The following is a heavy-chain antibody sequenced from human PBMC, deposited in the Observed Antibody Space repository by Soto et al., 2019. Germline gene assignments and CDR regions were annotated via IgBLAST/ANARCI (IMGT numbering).Heavy chain of an antibody. CDR2: IYYSGST. D-gene: IGHD3-10*01. CDR1: GGSISSGSYY. CDR3: ARVAYYYGSGSYHSYYFDY. J-gene: IGHJ4*02. Sequence: PSETLSLTCTVSGGSISSGSYYWGWIRQPPGKGLEWIGSIYYSGSTNYNPSLKSRVTISVDTSKNQFSLKLSSVTAADTAVYYCARVAYYYGSGSYHSYYFDYWGQGTLVTVS. V-gene: IGHV4-39*07.